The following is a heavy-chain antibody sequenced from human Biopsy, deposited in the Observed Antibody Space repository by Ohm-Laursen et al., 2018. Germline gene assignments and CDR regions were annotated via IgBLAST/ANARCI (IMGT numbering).Heavy chain of an antibody. CDR2: IYPGGGT. V-gene: IGHV4-4*07. CDR1: GDSIRNYY. CDR3: AGIVLGPTNDAFDI. Sequence: GTLSLTCTVSGDSIRNYYWSWIRQAAGKGLEWIGRIYPGGGTIYNPSLKSRLTMSVGTSKNHFPPNLNSVTAADTAVYYCAGIVLGPTNDAFDIWGQGTMVTVSS. J-gene: IGHJ3*02. D-gene: IGHD1-26*01.